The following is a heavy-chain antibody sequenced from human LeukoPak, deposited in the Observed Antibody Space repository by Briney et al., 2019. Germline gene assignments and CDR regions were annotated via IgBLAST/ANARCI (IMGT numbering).Heavy chain of an antibody. CDR2: IYISGST. Sequence: PSETLSLTCTVSGGSISSYYWSWIRQPAGKGLEWIGRIYISGSTNYNPSLKSRVTMSVDTSKNQFSLKLSSVTAADTAVYYCARDNRVRYSSGPDIWGQGTMVTVSS. CDR3: ARDNRVRYSSGPDI. V-gene: IGHV4-4*07. J-gene: IGHJ3*02. D-gene: IGHD6-19*01. CDR1: GGSISSYY.